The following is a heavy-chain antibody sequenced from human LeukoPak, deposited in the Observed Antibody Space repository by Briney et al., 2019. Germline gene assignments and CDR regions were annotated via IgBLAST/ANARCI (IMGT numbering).Heavy chain of an antibody. D-gene: IGHD6-6*01. CDR3: ARGYSGGGYNSSSLIDY. CDR2: IHSDWSST. Sequence: PGGSLRLSCAASGFTFSSHWMHWVRQAPGKGLVWVSRIHSDWSSTSYADSVKGRFTITRDNAKNTLYLQMNSLRAEDTAVYYCARGYSGGGYNSSSLIDYWGQGTLVTVSS. CDR1: GFTFSSHW. J-gene: IGHJ4*02. V-gene: IGHV3-74*01.